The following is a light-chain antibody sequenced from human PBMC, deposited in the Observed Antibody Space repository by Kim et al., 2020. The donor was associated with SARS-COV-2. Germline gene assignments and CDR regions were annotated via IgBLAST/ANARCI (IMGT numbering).Light chain of an antibody. CDR2: DVS. J-gene: IGLJ2*01. CDR1: SSDVGGYNY. V-gene: IGLV2-11*01. Sequence: QSALTQPRSVSGSPGQSVTISCTGTSSDVGGYNYVSWYQQHPGKAPKLMLYDVSRRPSGVPDRFSGSKSGNTASLTISGLQAEDEADYYCCSYAGSNNLVFGGGTKLTVL. CDR3: CSYAGSNNLV.